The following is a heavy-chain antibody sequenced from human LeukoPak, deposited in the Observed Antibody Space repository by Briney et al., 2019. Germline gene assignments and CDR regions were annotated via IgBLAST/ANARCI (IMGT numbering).Heavy chain of an antibody. J-gene: IGHJ4*02. CDR2: INPSAGST. V-gene: IGHV1-46*01. CDR3: ARDLRFGELSFLPFDY. D-gene: IGHD3-10*01. CDR1: GYTFTSYY. Sequence: ASVKVSCKASGYTFTSYYLHWVRQAPGQGLEWMGIINPSAGSTSYAQKFQGRVTLTRDMSTSTDYMEVSSLRSEDTAVYYCARDLRFGELSFLPFDYWGQGTLVTVSS.